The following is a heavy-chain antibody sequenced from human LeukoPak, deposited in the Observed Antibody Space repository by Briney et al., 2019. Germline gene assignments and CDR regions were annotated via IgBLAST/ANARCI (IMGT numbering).Heavy chain of an antibody. J-gene: IGHJ4*02. CDR3: ATGEAAAGRGCYFDY. CDR1: GYTLTELS. Sequence: ASVKVSCKVSGYTLTELSMHWVRQAPGKGLEWMGGFDPEDGETIYAQKFQGRVTMTEDTSTDTAYMELSSLRSEDTAVYYCATGEAAAGRGCYFDYWGQGTLVTVSS. CDR2: FDPEDGET. D-gene: IGHD6-13*01. V-gene: IGHV1-24*01.